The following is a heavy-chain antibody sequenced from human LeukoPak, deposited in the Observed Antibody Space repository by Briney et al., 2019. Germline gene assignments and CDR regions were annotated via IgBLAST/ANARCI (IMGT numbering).Heavy chain of an antibody. CDR3: AKSHYPADDI. Sequence: GGSLRLSCTASGFTFSCCDLHWVRQAPGKGLEWVASICNDGSNQQYAESVNGRFTVTNDNSKHTLFLQMDSLGHEDTAVSYCAKSHYPADDIWGQGALVTVAA. CDR1: GFTFSCCD. V-gene: IGHV3-30*02. CDR2: ICNDGSNQ. D-gene: IGHD3-22*01. J-gene: IGHJ4*02.